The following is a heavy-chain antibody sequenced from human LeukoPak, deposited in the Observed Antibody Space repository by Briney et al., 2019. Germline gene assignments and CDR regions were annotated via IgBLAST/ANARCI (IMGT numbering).Heavy chain of an antibody. V-gene: IGHV3-30*18. Sequence: GRSLRLSCAASGFTFSSYGMHWVRQAPGKGLGRVAVISYDGSNKYYADSVKGRFTISRDNSKNTLYLQMNSLRAEDTAVYYCAKVQDSSGWSFYYYYYGMDVWGQGTTVTVSS. J-gene: IGHJ6*02. CDR1: GFTFSSYG. CDR2: ISYDGSNK. CDR3: AKVQDSSGWSFYYYYYGMDV. D-gene: IGHD6-19*01.